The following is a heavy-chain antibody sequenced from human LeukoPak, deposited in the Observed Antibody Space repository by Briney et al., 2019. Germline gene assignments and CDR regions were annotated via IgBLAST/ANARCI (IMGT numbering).Heavy chain of an antibody. CDR2: INHSGST. J-gene: IGHJ6*04. V-gene: IGHV4-34*01. D-gene: IGHD6-13*01. CDR1: GGSFSGYY. CDR3: ASSLPLRQQLVRPYYYYGMDD. Sequence: PSETLSLTCAVYGGSFSGYYWSWIRQPPGKGLEWIGEINHSGSTNYNPSLKSRVTISVDTSKNQFSLKLSSVTAADTAVHCASSLPLRQQLVRPYYYYGMDDWGKGTTVTVSS.